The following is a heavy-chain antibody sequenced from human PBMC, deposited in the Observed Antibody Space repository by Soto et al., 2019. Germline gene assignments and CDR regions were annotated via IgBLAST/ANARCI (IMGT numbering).Heavy chain of an antibody. Sequence: QVQLVQSGAEVQKPGSSVKVSCKASGGTFSNHAISWVRQAPGQGLEWMGGLVPMFGTSNYAQKFQGRVTTTADKSTNTAYMELSSLTSEDTAVYYCARGDDFDYYYGVDVWGQGTTVTVSS. J-gene: IGHJ6*02. D-gene: IGHD3-16*01. V-gene: IGHV1-69*06. CDR3: ARGDDFDYYYGVDV. CDR2: LVPMFGTS. CDR1: GGTFSNHA.